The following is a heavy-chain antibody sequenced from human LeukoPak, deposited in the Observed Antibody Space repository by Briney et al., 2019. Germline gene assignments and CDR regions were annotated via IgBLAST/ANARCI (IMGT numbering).Heavy chain of an antibody. D-gene: IGHD3-10*01. J-gene: IGHJ6*03. CDR1: GFTFSNYA. Sequence: GGSLRLSCAASGFTFSNYAIHWVRQAPGKGLEWVSSISSSSSYIYYADSVKGRFTISRDNAKNSLYLQMNSLRAEDTAVYYCARVFDTMVRGVIMYYYYYYMDVWGKGTTVTVSS. CDR2: ISSSSSYI. CDR3: ARVFDTMVRGVIMYYYYYYMDV. V-gene: IGHV3-21*01.